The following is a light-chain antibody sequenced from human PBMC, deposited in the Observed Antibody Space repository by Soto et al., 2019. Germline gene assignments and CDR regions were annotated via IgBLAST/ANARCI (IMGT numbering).Light chain of an antibody. CDR1: SSDVGGYNY. J-gene: IGLJ2*01. CDR2: EVS. V-gene: IGLV2-14*01. CDR3: SLYTSSSTPYVV. Sequence: QSVLTQPASVSGSPGQSITISCTGTSSDVGGYNYVSWYQQHPGKAPKLMIYEVSNRPSGVSNRFSGSKSGNTASLIIAGLQAEDEADYYCSLYTSSSTPYVVFGGGTKLTVL.